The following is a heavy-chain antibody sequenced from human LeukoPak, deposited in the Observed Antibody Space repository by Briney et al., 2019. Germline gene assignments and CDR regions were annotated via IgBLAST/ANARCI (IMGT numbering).Heavy chain of an antibody. CDR3: ARVRNPFDY. CDR1: GFTFSNSG. Sequence: GGSLRLSCAASGFTFSNSGMSWVRQAPGKGLEWVSYISSSGSTIYYADSVKGRFTISRDNAKNSLYLQMNSLRAEDTAVYYCARVRNPFDYWGQGTLVTVSS. V-gene: IGHV3-48*03. D-gene: IGHD1-14*01. CDR2: ISSSGSTI. J-gene: IGHJ4*02.